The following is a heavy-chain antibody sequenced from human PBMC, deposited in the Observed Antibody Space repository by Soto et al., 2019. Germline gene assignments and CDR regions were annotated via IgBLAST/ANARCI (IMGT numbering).Heavy chain of an antibody. CDR3: ARVLDLGYCSSTSCYSYYFDY. CDR2: ISSSGSTI. D-gene: IGHD2-2*01. Sequence: GGSLRLSCAASGFTFSGDYMSWIRQAPGKGLEWVSYISSSGSTIYYADSVKGRFTISRDNAKNSLYLQMNSLRAEDTAVYYCARVLDLGYCSSTSCYSYYFDYWGQGTLVTVSS. J-gene: IGHJ4*02. CDR1: GFTFSGDY. V-gene: IGHV3-11*01.